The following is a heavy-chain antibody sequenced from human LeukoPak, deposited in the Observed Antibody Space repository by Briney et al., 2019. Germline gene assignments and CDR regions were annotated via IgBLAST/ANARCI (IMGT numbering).Heavy chain of an antibody. Sequence: ASVKVSCKASGYTFTGYYMRWVRQAPGQGLEWMGWINPNSGGTNYAQKFQGRVTMTRDTSISTAYMELSRLRSDDTAVYYCARGPVPAAIGHYYYYYMDVWGKGTTVTISS. CDR2: INPNSGGT. CDR3: ARGPVPAAIGHYYYYYMDV. D-gene: IGHD2-2*02. V-gene: IGHV1-2*02. CDR1: GYTFTGYY. J-gene: IGHJ6*03.